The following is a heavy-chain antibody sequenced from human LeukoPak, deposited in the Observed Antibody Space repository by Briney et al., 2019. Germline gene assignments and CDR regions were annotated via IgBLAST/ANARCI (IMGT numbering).Heavy chain of an antibody. Sequence: PGGPLRLSCAASGFTFSSYSMNWVRQAPGKGLEWVSSISSSSSYIYYADSVKGRFTISRDNAKNSLYLQMNSLRAEDTAVYYCAREYSSSWPYYYYGMDVWGKGTTVTVSS. CDR1: GFTFSSYS. D-gene: IGHD6-13*01. V-gene: IGHV3-21*01. CDR3: AREYSSSWPYYYYGMDV. J-gene: IGHJ6*04. CDR2: ISSSSSYI.